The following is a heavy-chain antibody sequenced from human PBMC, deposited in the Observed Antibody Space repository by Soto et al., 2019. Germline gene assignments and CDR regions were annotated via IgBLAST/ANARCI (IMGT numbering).Heavy chain of an antibody. J-gene: IGHJ4*02. V-gene: IGHV3-23*01. Sequence: EVQLLDSGGGLVQPGGSLRLSCAASGFTFSSFAMSWVRQAPGKGLEWVSAISGSGGSTYYADSVKGRFTISRDKSKNTLYLQMNGLRAEVTAVYYCATARYSSGWNYFDYWGQGTLVTLSS. CDR2: ISGSGGST. D-gene: IGHD6-19*01. CDR3: ATARYSSGWNYFDY. CDR1: GFTFSSFA.